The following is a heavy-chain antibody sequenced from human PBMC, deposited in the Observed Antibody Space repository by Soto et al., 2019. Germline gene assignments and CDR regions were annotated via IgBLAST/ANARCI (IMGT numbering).Heavy chain of an antibody. J-gene: IGHJ6*02. D-gene: IGHD6-13*01. Sequence: SETLSLTCTVSGGSISSYYWSWIRQPPGKGLEWIGYIYYSGSTNYNPSLKSRVTISVDTSKNQFSLKLSSVTAADTAVYYCARDHARGIAATGYYYYGMDVWGQGTTVTVSS. CDR2: IYYSGST. CDR1: GGSISSYY. CDR3: ARDHARGIAATGYYYYGMDV. V-gene: IGHV4-59*01.